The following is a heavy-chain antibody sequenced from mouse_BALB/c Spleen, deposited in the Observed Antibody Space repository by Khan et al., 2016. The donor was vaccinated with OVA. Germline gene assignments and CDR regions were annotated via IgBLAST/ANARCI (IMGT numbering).Heavy chain of an antibody. D-gene: IGHD2-14*01. CDR2: IYPGNGYT. CDR3: AAAYCRNCFDY. Sequence: VQLQQSGAELGRPGSSVKLSCKTSGFTFTSYGIKWVKQRPGQGLEWIGYIYPGNGYTVYNEKFQGKATLTSDTSSSTAYMQLRSLTAEDSAIYFCAAAYCRNCFDYWGQGTTLTVSA. J-gene: IGHJ2*01. V-gene: IGHV1S134*01. CDR1: GFTFTSYG.